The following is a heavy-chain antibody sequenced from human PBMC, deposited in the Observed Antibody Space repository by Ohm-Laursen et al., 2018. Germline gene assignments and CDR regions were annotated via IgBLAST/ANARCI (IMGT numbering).Heavy chain of an antibody. CDR1: SNSINTYY. V-gene: IGHV4-4*09. Sequence: SETLSLTCTVSSNSINTYYWSWIRQPPGKGLEYISWIHSSGNTNYTPSLRSRVTISVDTSMNQISLSLRSVTAADTAIYYCAGNRLGSSFDNWGQGTVVTVSS. CDR2: IHSSGNT. D-gene: IGHD2-15*01. J-gene: IGHJ4*02. CDR3: AGNRLGSSFDN.